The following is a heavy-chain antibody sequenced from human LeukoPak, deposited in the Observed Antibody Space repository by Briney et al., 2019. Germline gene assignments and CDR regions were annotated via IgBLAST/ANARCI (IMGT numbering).Heavy chain of an antibody. Sequence: SETLSLTCTVSGGSLSSSSYYWGWIRQPPGTGLEWIGSIYYSGSTSYNPSLKSRVTISVDTAKNQFSLKLSSVTAADTAVYYCARRLTEYCTNGVCYWFDYWGQGTLVTVSS. D-gene: IGHD2-8*01. CDR3: ARRLTEYCTNGVCYWFDY. V-gene: IGHV4-39*01. CDR2: IYYSGST. J-gene: IGHJ4*02. CDR1: GGSLSSSSYY.